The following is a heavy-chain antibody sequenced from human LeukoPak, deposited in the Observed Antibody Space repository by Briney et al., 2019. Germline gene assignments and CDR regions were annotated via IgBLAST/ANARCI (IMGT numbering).Heavy chain of an antibody. V-gene: IGHV3-7*01. J-gene: IGHJ4*02. CDR3: ARDLGWFHFDS. CDR2: IKEDGSAQ. Sequence: GGSLRLSCAASGFTFSSYAMSWVRQAPGKGLEWVAHIKEDGSAQNYIDSVKGRFTISRDNAKNSLFLQMNSVRAEDTAIYYCARDLGWFHFDSWGQGTLVTVSS. D-gene: IGHD2-15*01. CDR1: GFTFSSYA.